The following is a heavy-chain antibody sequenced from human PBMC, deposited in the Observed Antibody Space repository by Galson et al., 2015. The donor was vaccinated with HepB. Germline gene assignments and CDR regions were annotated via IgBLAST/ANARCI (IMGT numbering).Heavy chain of an antibody. CDR2: INAGNGNT. V-gene: IGHV1-3*01. Sequence: SVKVSCKASGYTFTSYAMHWVRQAPGQRLEWMGWINAGNGNTKYSQKFQGRVTITRDTSASTAYMELSSLRSEDTAVYYCARVGSIVGATFDYWGQGTLVTVSS. CDR1: GYTFTSYA. J-gene: IGHJ4*02. D-gene: IGHD1-26*01. CDR3: ARVGSIVGATFDY.